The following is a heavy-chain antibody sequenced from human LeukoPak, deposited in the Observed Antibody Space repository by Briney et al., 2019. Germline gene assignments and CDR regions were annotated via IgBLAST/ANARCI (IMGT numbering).Heavy chain of an antibody. J-gene: IGHJ5*02. CDR3: ARDEGDGGFDP. V-gene: IGHV4-59*01. CDR2: IYYSGST. CDR1: GDSINSYY. Sequence: SETLSLTCTVSGDSINSYYWNWIRQPPGKGLEWIGYIYYSGSTNYNPSLKSRVTISVDTSKNQFSLKLSSVTAADTAVYYCARDEGDGGFDPWGQGTLVTVSS. D-gene: IGHD3-16*01.